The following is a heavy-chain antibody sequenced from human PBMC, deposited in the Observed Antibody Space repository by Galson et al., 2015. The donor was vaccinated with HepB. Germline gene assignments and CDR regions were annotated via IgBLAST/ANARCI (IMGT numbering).Heavy chain of an antibody. J-gene: IGHJ4*02. V-gene: IGHV5-51*01. D-gene: IGHD3-22*01. CDR3: ARAPYYYDSSGYYPGAFDY. Sequence: QSGAEVKKPGESLKISCKGSGYSFTSYWIGWVRQMPGKGLGWMGIIYLGDSDTRYSPSFQGQVTISADKSISTAYLQWSSLKASDTAMYYCARAPYYYDSSGYYPGAFDYWGQGTLVTVSS. CDR1: GYSFTSYW. CDR2: IYLGDSDT.